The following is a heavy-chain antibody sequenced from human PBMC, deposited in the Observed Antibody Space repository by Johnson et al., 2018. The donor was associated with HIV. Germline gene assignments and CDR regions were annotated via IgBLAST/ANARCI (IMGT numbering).Heavy chain of an antibody. CDR1: GFTFSSYA. D-gene: IGHD2-2*01. J-gene: IGHJ3*02. V-gene: IGHV3-33*08. CDR3: ANGDIRYCSSTSCHDGAFDI. CDR2: IWYDGSNK. Sequence: QVQLVESGGGVVQPGRSLRLSCAASGFTFSSYAMHWVRQAPGTGLEWVAVIWYDGSNKYYADSVKGRFPISRDNSKNTLYLQMNSLRAEDTAVYYCANGDIRYCSSTSCHDGAFDIWGQGTMVTVSS.